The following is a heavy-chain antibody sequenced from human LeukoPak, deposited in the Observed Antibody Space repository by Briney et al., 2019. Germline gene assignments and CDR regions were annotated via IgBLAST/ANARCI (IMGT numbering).Heavy chain of an antibody. D-gene: IGHD3-10*01. CDR1: GGSISSYY. Sequence: NPSETLSLTCTVSGGSISSYYWSWIRQPPGKGLEWIEYISYSGSTNYNPSLKSRVTISVDTSRNQFSLKLSSVTAADTAVYYCARGRLGGSGSYYNVLDYWGQGTLVTVSS. CDR3: ARGRLGGSGSYYNVLDY. J-gene: IGHJ4*02. V-gene: IGHV4-59*01. CDR2: ISYSGST.